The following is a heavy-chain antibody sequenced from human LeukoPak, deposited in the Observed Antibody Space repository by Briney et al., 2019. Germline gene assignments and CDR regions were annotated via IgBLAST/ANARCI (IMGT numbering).Heavy chain of an antibody. D-gene: IGHD1-26*01. Sequence: SETLSLTCAVYGGSFSGYYWSWIRQPPGKGLEWIGEINHSGSTNYNPSLKSRVTISVDTSKNQFSLKLSSVTAADTAVYYCARDSGSYYGDYWGQGTLATVSS. CDR2: INHSGST. V-gene: IGHV4-34*01. J-gene: IGHJ4*02. CDR3: ARDSGSYYGDY. CDR1: GGSFSGYY.